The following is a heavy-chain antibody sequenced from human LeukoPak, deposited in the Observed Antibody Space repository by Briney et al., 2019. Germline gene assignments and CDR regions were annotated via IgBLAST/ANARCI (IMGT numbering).Heavy chain of an antibody. D-gene: IGHD5-24*01. CDR3: AREFTARGMATIGH. V-gene: IGHV3-23*01. Sequence: PGGSLRLSCAASGFTFSSYAVSWVRQAPGKRLEWVSTISDSGGSTYYADSVKGRFTISRDNSKNTLYLQMNSLRAEDTAVYYCAREFTARGMATIGHWGQGTLVTVSS. CDR1: GFTFSSYA. J-gene: IGHJ4*02. CDR2: ISDSGGST.